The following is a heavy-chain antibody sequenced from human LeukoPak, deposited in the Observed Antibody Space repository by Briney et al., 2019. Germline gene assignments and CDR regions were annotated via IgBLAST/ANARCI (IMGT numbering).Heavy chain of an antibody. D-gene: IGHD5-24*01. CDR2: ISSSGSTI. V-gene: IGHV3-11*04. J-gene: IGHJ4*02. Sequence: PGGSLRLSCAASGFSFSDYYMSWIRQAPGKGLEWVSYISSSGSTIYYTDSVKGRFTISRDTAKNSLYLQLNSLRAEDTAVYYCARGEPVMVYNYDYWGQGTLVTVSS. CDR3: ARGEPVMVYNYDY. CDR1: GFSFSDYY.